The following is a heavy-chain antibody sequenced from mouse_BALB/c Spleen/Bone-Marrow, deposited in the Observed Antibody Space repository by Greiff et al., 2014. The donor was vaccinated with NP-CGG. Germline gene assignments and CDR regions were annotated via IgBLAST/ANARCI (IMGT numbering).Heavy chain of an antibody. D-gene: IGHD2-4*01. CDR3: GGAYYDYDVYFDV. V-gene: IGHV1-37*01. CDR2: INPYSGDT. J-gene: IGHJ1*01. Sequence: VQLQQSGPELLKPGASVKISCKASGYSFTGYFMNWVKQSHGKSLEWIGCINPYSGDTFYNQKFKGKATLTVDKSSSTAHMELLSLTSEDSAVYYCGGAYYDYDVYFDVWGAGTTVTVSS. CDR1: GYSFTGYF.